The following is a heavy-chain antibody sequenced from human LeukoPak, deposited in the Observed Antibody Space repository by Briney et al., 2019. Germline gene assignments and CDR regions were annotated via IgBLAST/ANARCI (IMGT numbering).Heavy chain of an antibody. CDR3: ARVPRSYYYYYYMDV. V-gene: IGHV4-61*01. CDR2: IYYSGSS. CDR1: GYSISSGYH. Sequence: KPSETLSLTCTVSGYSISSGYHWSWIRQPPGKGLEWLGYIYYSGSSNYNPSLKSRVTMSADTSKNQFSLKLSSVTAADTAVYYCARVPRSYYYYYYMDVWGKGTTVTVSS. J-gene: IGHJ6*03.